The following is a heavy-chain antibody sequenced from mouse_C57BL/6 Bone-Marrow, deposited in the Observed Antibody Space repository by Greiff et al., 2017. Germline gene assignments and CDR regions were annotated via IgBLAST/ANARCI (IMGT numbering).Heavy chain of an antibody. Sequence: QVQLQQSGPGLVQPSQSLSITCTVSGFSLTSYGVHWVRQSPGKGLEWLGVIWSGGSTDYNAAFISRLSISKDNSKGQVFFKMNSLQADDTAIYXCARDGYYGTWYAMDYWGQGTSVTVAS. J-gene: IGHJ4*01. V-gene: IGHV2-2*01. CDR3: ARDGYYGTWYAMDY. D-gene: IGHD2-3*01. CDR2: IWSGGST. CDR1: GFSLTSYG.